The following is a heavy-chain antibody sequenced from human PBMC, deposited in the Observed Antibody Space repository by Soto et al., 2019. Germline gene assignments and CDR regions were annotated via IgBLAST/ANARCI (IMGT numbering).Heavy chain of an antibody. CDR1: GFTFSAYG. Sequence: GGSLRLSCAASGFTFSAYGIHWVRQAPGKGLEWVSAISVGGGSTYYADSVKGRFTISRDNSKNTLYLQMNSLRAEDTAVYYCAKEDSGYYSPFDYWGQGTLVTVSS. CDR2: ISVGGGST. J-gene: IGHJ4*02. V-gene: IGHV3-23*01. CDR3: AKEDSGYYSPFDY. D-gene: IGHD3-22*01.